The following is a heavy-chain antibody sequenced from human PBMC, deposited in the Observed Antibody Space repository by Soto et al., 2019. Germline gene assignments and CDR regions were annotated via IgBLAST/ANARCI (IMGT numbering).Heavy chain of an antibody. J-gene: IGHJ4*02. Sequence: GALRLYCAASGFTFTRYSMNWVRQAPGKGLEWVSSISSTTNYIYYGDSVKGRFTISRDNAKNSLYLEMNSLRAEDTAVYYCARESEDLTSNFDYWGQGTLVTVSS. CDR3: ARESEDLTSNFDY. CDR2: ISSTTNYI. V-gene: IGHV3-21*06. CDR1: GFTFTRYS.